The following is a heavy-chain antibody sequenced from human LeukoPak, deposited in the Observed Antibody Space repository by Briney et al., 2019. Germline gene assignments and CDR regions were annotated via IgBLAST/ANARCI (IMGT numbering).Heavy chain of an antibody. CDR1: GYTLTELS. CDR2: FDPEDGET. Sequence: EASVKVSCKVSGYTLTELSTHWVRQAPGKGLEWMGGFDPEDGETIYAQKFQGRVTMTEDTSTDTAYMELSSLRSEDTAVYYCATRTPYYDFWSGNIFLAYWGQGTLVTVSS. D-gene: IGHD3-3*01. CDR3: ATRTPYYDFWSGNIFLAY. V-gene: IGHV1-24*01. J-gene: IGHJ4*02.